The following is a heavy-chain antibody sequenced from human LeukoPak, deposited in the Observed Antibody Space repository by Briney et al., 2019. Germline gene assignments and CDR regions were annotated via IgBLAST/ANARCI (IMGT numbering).Heavy chain of an antibody. CDR2: ISPYNGNT. V-gene: IGHV1-18*04. D-gene: IGHD2-21*02. CDR1: GYTFTGYY. CDR3: ARSSVVTAMVHLEY. Sequence: ASVKVSCKASGYTFTGYYMHWVRQAPGQGLEWMGWISPYNGNTNYAQKLQGRVTMTTDTSTSTAYMELRSLRSDDTAVYYCARSSVVTAMVHLEYWGQGTLVTVSS. J-gene: IGHJ4*02.